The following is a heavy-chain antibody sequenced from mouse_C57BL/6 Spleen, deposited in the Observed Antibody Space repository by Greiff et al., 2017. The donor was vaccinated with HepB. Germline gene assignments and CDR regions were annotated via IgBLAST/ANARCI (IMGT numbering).Heavy chain of an antibody. Sequence: VKLVESGPGLVAPSQSLSIPCTVSGFSLTSYGVDWVRQSPGKGLEWLGVIWGVGSTNYNSALKSRLSISKDNSKSQVFLKMNSLQTDDTAMYYCASGRLRFAYWGQGTLVTVSA. CDR3: ASGRLRFAY. CDR2: IWGVGST. J-gene: IGHJ3*01. V-gene: IGHV2-6*01. CDR1: GFSLTSYG. D-gene: IGHD2-4*01.